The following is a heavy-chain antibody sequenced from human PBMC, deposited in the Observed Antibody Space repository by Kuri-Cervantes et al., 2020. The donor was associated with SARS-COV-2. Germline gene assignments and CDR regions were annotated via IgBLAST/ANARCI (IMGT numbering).Heavy chain of an antibody. Sequence: SETLSLTCAVYGGSFSDYYWTWIRQPPGKGLEWIGEINHSGSTNYNPSLKSRVTISVDASKNQFSLKLSSVTAADTAVYYCARTNRGRYYYYYGMDVWGQGTTVTVSS. D-gene: IGHD3-10*01. CDR2: INHSGST. CDR3: ARTNRGRYYYYYGMDV. V-gene: IGHV4-34*01. J-gene: IGHJ6*02. CDR1: GGSFSDYY.